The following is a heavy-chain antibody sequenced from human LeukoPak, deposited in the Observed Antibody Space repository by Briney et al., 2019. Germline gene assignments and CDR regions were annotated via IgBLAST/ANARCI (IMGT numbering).Heavy chain of an antibody. CDR3: AKQEDIVVVIATFDY. CDR1: GFTFSSYA. V-gene: IGHV3-23*01. D-gene: IGHD2-21*01. J-gene: IGHJ4*02. Sequence: GGSLRLSCAASGFTFSSYAMSWVRQAPGKGLEWVSAISGSGGSTYYADSVKGRFTISRDNSKNTLYLQMNSLRAEDTAVYYCAKQEDIVVVIATFDYWGQGTLVTVSS. CDR2: ISGSGGST.